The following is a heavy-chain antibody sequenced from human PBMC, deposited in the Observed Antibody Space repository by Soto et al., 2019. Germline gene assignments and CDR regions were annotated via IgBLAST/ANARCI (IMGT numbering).Heavy chain of an antibody. Sequence: QVQLVQSGAEVKKPGSSVKVSCKASGGTFSSYAINWVRQAPGQGLEWMGGIIPIFGTVNYALKFQDRVTITAEEFTATAYMELSSLRSEDTAVYYCAGGQGTTVTKGVDYWGQGTLVTVSS. D-gene: IGHD4-17*01. V-gene: IGHV1-69*12. J-gene: IGHJ4*02. CDR2: IIPIFGTV. CDR3: AGGQGTTVTKGVDY. CDR1: GGTFSSYA.